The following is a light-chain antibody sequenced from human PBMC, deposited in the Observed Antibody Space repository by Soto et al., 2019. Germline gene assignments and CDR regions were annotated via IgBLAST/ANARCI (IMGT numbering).Light chain of an antibody. Sequence: DIQMTQSPSSLSASVGDRVTITCRASPVISNYLAWYQQKPGQVPELLIYGASTLKSGAPSRFSGSGSVTDLTLTISSLQPEAVATDYYKKYNSAPFTFGPGTKVDIK. CDR1: PVISNY. CDR3: KKYNSAPFT. J-gene: IGKJ3*01. V-gene: IGKV1-27*01. CDR2: GAS.